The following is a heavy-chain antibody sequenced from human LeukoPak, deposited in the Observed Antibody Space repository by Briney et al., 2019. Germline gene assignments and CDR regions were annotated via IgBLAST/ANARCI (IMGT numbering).Heavy chain of an antibody. D-gene: IGHD2-2*01. CDR1: GFTFSSYA. Sequence: GGSLRLSCAASGFTFSSYAMSWVRQAPGKGLEWVSGIPGGGTSTHYADSVKGRFTISRDNSKYTLYLQMNSLRAEDTAVYYCAKDGCSSCYHWDAFDIWGQGTMVTVSS. J-gene: IGHJ3*02. CDR2: IPGGGTST. CDR3: AKDGCSSCYHWDAFDI. V-gene: IGHV3-23*01.